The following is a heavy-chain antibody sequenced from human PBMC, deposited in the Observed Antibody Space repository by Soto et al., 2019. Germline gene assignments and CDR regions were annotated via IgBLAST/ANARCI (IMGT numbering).Heavy chain of an antibody. D-gene: IGHD4-4*01. CDR2: IYYSGST. CDR1: GGSISSSSYY. V-gene: IGHV4-39*01. J-gene: IGHJ5*02. CDR3: ARLVTDYSNYAWFDP. Sequence: NPSETLSLTCTVSGGSISSSSYYWGWIRQPPGKGLEWIGSIYYSGSTYYNPSLKSRVTISVDTSKNQFSLKLSSVTAADTAVYYCARLVTDYSNYAWFDPWGQGTLVTVSS.